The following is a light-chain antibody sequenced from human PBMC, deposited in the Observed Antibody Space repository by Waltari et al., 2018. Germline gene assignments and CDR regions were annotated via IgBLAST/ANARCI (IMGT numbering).Light chain of an antibody. V-gene: IGLV3-25*03. Sequence: YELTQTPSMSVSPGQTASITCSGAILAKQYGHWYQQKSGQAPVLIIYKDSERPSGIPGRFSGSSSGTTVTLTISDVQSEDEADYYCQSTVSSGTYTGLFGGGTKLNVL. CDR3: QSTVSSGTYTGL. CDR1: ILAKQY. J-gene: IGLJ2*01. CDR2: KDS.